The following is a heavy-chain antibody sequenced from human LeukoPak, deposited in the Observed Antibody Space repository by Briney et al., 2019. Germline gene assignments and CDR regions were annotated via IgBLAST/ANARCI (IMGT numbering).Heavy chain of an antibody. CDR1: GYTFTSYD. J-gene: IGHJ3*02. CDR3: AREGSSGYYCVVGDRCRAFDI. D-gene: IGHD3-22*01. Sequence: ASVKVSCKASGYTFTSYDISWVRQAPGQGLEWMGGIIPIFGTANYAQKFQGRVTITADESTSTAYMELSSLRSEDTAVYYCAREGSSGYYCVVGDRCRAFDIWGQGTMVTVSS. CDR2: IIPIFGTA. V-gene: IGHV1-69*13.